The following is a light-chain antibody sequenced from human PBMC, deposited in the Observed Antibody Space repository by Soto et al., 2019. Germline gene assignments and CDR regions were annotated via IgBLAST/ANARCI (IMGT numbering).Light chain of an antibody. CDR3: QQSYITPFT. CDR2: GAS. CDR1: QGISSN. J-gene: IGKJ4*01. V-gene: IGKV1-39*01. Sequence: DIQMTQSASSLAASVGDRVTITCRASQGISSNLNWYQQKPGKAPELLIYGASTLQRGVPPRFSGSGSGTDFTLSISSLQPEDFATYSCQQSYITPFTFGGGTKVEIK.